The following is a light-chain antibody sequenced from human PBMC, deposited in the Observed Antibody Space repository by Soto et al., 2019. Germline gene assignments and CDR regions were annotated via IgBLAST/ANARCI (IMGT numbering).Light chain of an antibody. CDR3: QQYEYFWT. J-gene: IGKJ1*01. CDR1: QNIARS. V-gene: IGKV1-5*03. CDR2: QAS. Sequence: DIQMTQSPSTLSASVGDRVTITCRASQNIARSLAWYQQKPGKAPKVLIYQASSLDSGVPSRFSGRGFGTEFTLTINTLQPDDSATYYCQQYEYFWTFCQGTKVDIK.